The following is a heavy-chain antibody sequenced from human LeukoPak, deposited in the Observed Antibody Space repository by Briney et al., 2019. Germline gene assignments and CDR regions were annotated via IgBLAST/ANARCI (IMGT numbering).Heavy chain of an antibody. CDR1: GGSLSTYD. D-gene: IGHD6-6*01. Sequence: SETLSLTCAVYGGSLSTYDWSWIRQTPGKGLEWIAKISHGGNTDYNPSLNGRVTISVDTFRNQDTLKLTSVTAADTAVYYCARGPSSSYGAWFGPWGQGTLVTVSS. V-gene: IGHV4-34*01. CDR3: ARGPSSSYGAWFGP. CDR2: ISHGGNT. J-gene: IGHJ5*02.